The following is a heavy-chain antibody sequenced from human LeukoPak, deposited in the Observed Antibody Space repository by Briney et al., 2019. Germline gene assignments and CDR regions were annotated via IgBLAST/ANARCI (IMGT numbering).Heavy chain of an antibody. V-gene: IGHV3-20*04. CDR3: ARGIDYYDSSGYYY. J-gene: IGHJ4*02. CDR2: INWNGGST. D-gene: IGHD3-22*01. Sequence: GGSLRLSCAACGFTFDDYGMSWVRQAPGKGLEWVSGINWNGGSTGYADSVKGRFTISRDNAKNSLYLQMNSLRAEDTALYYCARGIDYYDSSGYYYWGQGTLVTVSS. CDR1: GFTFDDYG.